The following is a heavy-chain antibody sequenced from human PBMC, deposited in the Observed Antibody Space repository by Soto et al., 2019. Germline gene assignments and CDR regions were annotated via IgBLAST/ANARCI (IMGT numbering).Heavy chain of an antibody. CDR2: IWYDGSNK. CDR1: GFTFSSYG. V-gene: IGHV3-33*01. J-gene: IGHJ5*02. Sequence: QVQLVESGGGVVQPGRSLRLPCAASGFTFSSYGMHWVRQAPGKGLEWVAVIWYDGSNKYYADSVKGRFTISRDNSKNTRYLQMNSLRAEDTAVYYCARDWGYCSSTSCYDGGVGNWFDPWGQGTLVTVSS. CDR3: ARDWGYCSSTSCYDGGVGNWFDP. D-gene: IGHD2-2*01.